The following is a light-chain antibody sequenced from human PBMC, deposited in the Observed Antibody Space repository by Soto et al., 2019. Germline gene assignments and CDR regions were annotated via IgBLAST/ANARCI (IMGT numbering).Light chain of an antibody. Sequence: EIVLMQSPGTLSLSPGERATLSCRASQSVSSSYLAWYQQKPGQAPRLLIAGASSRATGIPDRFSGSGSATDFTLTISRLEPEDFAVYYCQRYGSSPPLTFGGGTKVEIK. V-gene: IGKV3-20*01. CDR1: QSVSSSY. CDR3: QRYGSSPPLT. CDR2: GAS. J-gene: IGKJ4*01.